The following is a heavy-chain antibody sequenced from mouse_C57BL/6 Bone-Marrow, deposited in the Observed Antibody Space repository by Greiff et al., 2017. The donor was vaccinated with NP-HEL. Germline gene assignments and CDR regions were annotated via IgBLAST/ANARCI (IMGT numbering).Heavy chain of an antibody. V-gene: IGHV1-64*01. D-gene: IGHD1-1*01. CDR3: APYYYGSSEYYAMDY. J-gene: IGHJ4*01. CDR1: GYTFTSYW. Sequence: QVQLQQPGAELVKPGASVKLSCKASGYTFTSYWMHWVKQRPGQGLEWIGMIHPNSGSTNYNEKFKSKATLTVDKSSRTAYMQLSSLTSEDSAVYYCAPYYYGSSEYYAMDYWGQGTSVTVSS. CDR2: IHPNSGST.